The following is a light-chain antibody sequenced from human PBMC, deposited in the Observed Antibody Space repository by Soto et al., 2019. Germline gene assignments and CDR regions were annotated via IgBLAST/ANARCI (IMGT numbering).Light chain of an antibody. J-gene: IGKJ5*01. CDR3: QQRHMWPIT. CDR1: QSFRGL. CDR2: DAY. Sequence: EVVLTQSPVTLSLSPGERATLSCRASQSFRGLLAWYQQKPGQAPRLLIYDAYNRATGMPPRFSGSGSGTDFTLTISSLEPEDYAVYYCQQRHMWPITFGQGTRLEI. V-gene: IGKV3-11*01.